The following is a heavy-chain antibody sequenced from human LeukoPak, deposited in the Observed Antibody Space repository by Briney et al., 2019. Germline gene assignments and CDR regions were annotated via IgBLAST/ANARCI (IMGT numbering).Heavy chain of an antibody. V-gene: IGHV4-59*02. CDR1: GGSVTSYY. D-gene: IGHD1-7*01. Sequence: PSETLSLTCTVSGGSVTSYYWSWIRQPPGKGLEGIGYIYYSGSTNYNPSLKSRGTISVDTSTNQFSLKLSSVTPADTAVYYCARDNWNYGSSMDVWGQGTTVTVSS. J-gene: IGHJ6*02. CDR2: IYYSGST. CDR3: ARDNWNYGSSMDV.